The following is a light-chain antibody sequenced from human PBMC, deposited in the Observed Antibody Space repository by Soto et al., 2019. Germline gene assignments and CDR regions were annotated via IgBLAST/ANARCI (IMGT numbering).Light chain of an antibody. CDR2: VAS. J-gene: IGKJ4*01. V-gene: IGKV3-15*01. CDR3: QRYNVWPLT. Sequence: EIVMTQSPATLSVSPGERATLSCRASQSVSSNLAWYQQKPGQTPKLLIYVASTRATGIPARFSGSGSEKEFTLTISSLQSQDFAVYCCQRYNVWPLTVGGGTKVEFK. CDR1: QSVSSN.